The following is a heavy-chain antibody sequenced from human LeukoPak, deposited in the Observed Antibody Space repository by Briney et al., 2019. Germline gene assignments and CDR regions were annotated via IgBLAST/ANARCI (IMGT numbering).Heavy chain of an antibody. CDR3: ARGYSSGWYYFDY. CDR2: IYSGGST. J-gene: IGHJ4*02. Sequence: GGSLRLSCAASGFTVSSNYMSWVRQAPGKGLEWVSVIYSGGSTYYADSVKGRFTISRDNSKNTLNLQMNSLRAEDTAVYYCARGYSSGWYYFDYWGQGTPFTVSS. CDR1: GFTVSSNY. V-gene: IGHV3-53*01. D-gene: IGHD6-19*01.